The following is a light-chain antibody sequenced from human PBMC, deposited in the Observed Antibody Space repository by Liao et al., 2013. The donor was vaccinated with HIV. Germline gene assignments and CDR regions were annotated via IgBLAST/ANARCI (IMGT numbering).Light chain of an antibody. CDR3: QAWDSSTVI. CDR1: TLGDKY. CDR2: QDN. V-gene: IGLV3-1*01. J-gene: IGLJ2*01. Sequence: SSELTQPPSMSVSPGQTASITCSGQTLGDKYVCWYQQKSGQSPVMVIFQDNKRRSGIPERISGSNSGNTATLTITGTQAMDEADYYCQAWDSSTVIFGGGTKLTVL.